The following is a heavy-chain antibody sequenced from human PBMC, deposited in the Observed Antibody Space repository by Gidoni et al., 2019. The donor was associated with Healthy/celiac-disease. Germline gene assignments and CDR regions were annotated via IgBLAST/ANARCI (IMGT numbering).Heavy chain of an antibody. V-gene: IGHV1-18*01. CDR1: GYTFTSYG. J-gene: IGHJ6*02. CDR3: ARDNDDILTGYPNYYYYGMDV. Sequence: QVQLVQSGAEVKKPGASVKVSCKASGYTFTSYGISWVRQAPGQGLEWMGWISAYNGNTNYAQKLQGRVTMTTDTSTSTAYMELRSLRSDDTAVYYCARDNDDILTGYPNYYYYGMDVWGQGTTVTVSS. CDR2: ISAYNGNT. D-gene: IGHD3-9*01.